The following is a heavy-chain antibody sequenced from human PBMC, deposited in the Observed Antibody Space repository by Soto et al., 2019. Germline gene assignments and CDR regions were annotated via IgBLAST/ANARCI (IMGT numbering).Heavy chain of an antibody. V-gene: IGHV3-23*01. J-gene: IGHJ4*02. CDR2: ITKSSGSGGST. D-gene: IGHD6-13*01. Sequence: PGGSLRLSCAASGFTLSSYAMNWVRQAPGKGLEWVSSITKSSGSGGSTYYADSVKGRFTISRDNSKNTLYLHMNSLRAEDTAVYYCAQAHGYIDPFDYWGQGTLVTVSS. CDR1: GFTLSSYA. CDR3: AQAHGYIDPFDY.